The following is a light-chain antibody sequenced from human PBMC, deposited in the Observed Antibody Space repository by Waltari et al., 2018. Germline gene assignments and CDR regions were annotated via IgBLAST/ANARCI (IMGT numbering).Light chain of an antibody. CDR2: VNSDGRH. CDR1: SGHSNNI. CDR3: QTGGHGTWV. V-gene: IGLV4-69*01. Sequence: QLVVTQSPSASASLGASVKLTCTLSSGHSNNIIAWLQQRPEKGPRYLLKVNSDGRHVRGDEIHDRFSGCSSGAERYLTISSLQSEDEADYYCQTGGHGTWVFGGGTKLTVL. J-gene: IGLJ3*02.